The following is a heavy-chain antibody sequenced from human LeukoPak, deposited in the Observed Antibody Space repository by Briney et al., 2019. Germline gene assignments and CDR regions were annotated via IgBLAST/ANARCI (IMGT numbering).Heavy chain of an antibody. V-gene: IGHV3-33*06. CDR1: GFTFSSYG. CDR3: AKKGRTGTFDY. J-gene: IGHJ4*02. Sequence: GGSLRLSCAASGFTFSSYGMHWVRQAPGKGLEWVAVIWYDGSNKYYADSVKGRFTISRDNSKNTLYLQRNSLKAEDTAEYYCAKKGRTGTFDYWGQGTLVTVSS. CDR2: IWYDGSNK. D-gene: IGHD1-7*01.